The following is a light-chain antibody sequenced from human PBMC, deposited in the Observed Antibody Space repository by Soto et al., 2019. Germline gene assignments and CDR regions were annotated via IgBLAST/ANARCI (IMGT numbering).Light chain of an antibody. CDR2: TNT. J-gene: IGLJ3*02. CDR1: SSNIGSNY. CDR3: AAWDDSRSANWV. Sequence: QSVLPQPHSASGTPEQRGTLSFSGSSSNIGSNYVYWYQQLQGTAYKLLFYTNTQRPSGVPDRFSGSKSGTSASLAISGVRSEDEADYYCAAWDDSRSANWVFVGGTQLTV. V-gene: IGLV1-47*01.